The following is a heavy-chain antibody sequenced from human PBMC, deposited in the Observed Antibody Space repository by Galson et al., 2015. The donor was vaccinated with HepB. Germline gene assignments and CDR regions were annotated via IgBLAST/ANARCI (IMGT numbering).Heavy chain of an antibody. Sequence: SETLSLTCTVSGGSISSYYWSWIRQPPGKGLEWIGYIYYSGSTNYNPSLKSRVTISVDTSKNQFSLKLSSVTAADTAVYYCARGWRFGGYFDYWGQGTLVTVSS. D-gene: IGHD3-16*01. CDR1: GGSISSYY. J-gene: IGHJ4*02. CDR2: IYYSGST. V-gene: IGHV4-59*01. CDR3: ARGWRFGGYFDY.